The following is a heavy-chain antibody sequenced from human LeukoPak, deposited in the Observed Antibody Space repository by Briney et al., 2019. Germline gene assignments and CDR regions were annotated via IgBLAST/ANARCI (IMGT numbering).Heavy chain of an antibody. CDR3: ARDSELGIYYYYYMDV. Sequence: PGGSLRLSCAASGFTFSSYSMNWVRQAPGKGLEWVSSISSSSSHIYYADSVKGRFTISRDNAKNSLYLQMNSLRAEDTAVYYCARDSELGIYYYYYMDVWGKGTTVTVSS. V-gene: IGHV3-21*01. CDR2: ISSSSSHI. J-gene: IGHJ6*03. D-gene: IGHD6-13*01. CDR1: GFTFSSYS.